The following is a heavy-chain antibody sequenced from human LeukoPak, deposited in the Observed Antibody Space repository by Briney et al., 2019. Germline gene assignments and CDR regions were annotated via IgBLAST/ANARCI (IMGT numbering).Heavy chain of an antibody. V-gene: IGHV4-61*01. D-gene: IGHD5-24*01. CDR2: IYYSGST. J-gene: IGHJ4*02. CDR3: ARGRDGYPAPEFDY. Sequence: SETLSLTCTVSGGSVSSGSYYWSWIRQPPGKGLEWIGYIYYSGSTNYNPSLKSRVTISVDTSKNQFSLKLSSVTAADTAVYYCARGRDGYPAPEFDYWGQGTLVTVSS. CDR1: GGSVSSGSYY.